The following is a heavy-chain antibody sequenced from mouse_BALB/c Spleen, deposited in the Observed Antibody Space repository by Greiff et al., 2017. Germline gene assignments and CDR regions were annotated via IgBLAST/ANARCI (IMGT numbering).Heavy chain of an antibody. CDR2: ISSGGGST. J-gene: IGHJ2*01. CDR3: ARQDGSSYDDYYFDY. V-gene: IGHV5-12-1*01. D-gene: IGHD1-1*01. CDR1: GFAFSSYD. Sequence: DVMLVESGGGLVKPGGSLKLSCAASGFAFSSYDMSWVRQTPEKRLEWVAYISSGGGSTYYPDTVKGRFTISRDNAKNTLYLQMSSLKSEDTAMYYCARQDGSSYDDYYFDYWGQGTTLTVSS.